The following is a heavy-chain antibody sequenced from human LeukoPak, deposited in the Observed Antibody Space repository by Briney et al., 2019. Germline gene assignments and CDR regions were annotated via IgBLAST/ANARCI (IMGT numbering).Heavy chain of an antibody. J-gene: IGHJ4*02. V-gene: IGHV4-30-2*01. CDR3: ARGGFREFGS. Sequence: SQTLSLTCAVSGGSISSGGYSWSWIRQPPGKGLEWIGYIYHSGSTYYNPSLKSRVTISVDRSKNQFSLKLSSVTAADTAVYYCARGGFREFGSWGQGTLVIVSS. CDR1: GGSISSGGYS. CDR2: IYHSGST. D-gene: IGHD3-10*01.